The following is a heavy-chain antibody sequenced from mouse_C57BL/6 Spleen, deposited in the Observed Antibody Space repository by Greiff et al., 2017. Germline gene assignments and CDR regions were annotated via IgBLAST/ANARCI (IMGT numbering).Heavy chain of an antibody. V-gene: IGHV1-81*01. J-gene: IGHJ2*01. CDR3: ARREDYYGSSHFDY. Sequence: QVQLQQSGAELARPGASVKLSCKASGYTFTSYGISWVKQRTGQGLEWIGEIYPRSGNTYYNEKFKGKATLTADKSSSTAYMEPRSLTSEDSAVYVCARREDYYGSSHFDYWGQGTTLTVSS. CDR2: IYPRSGNT. CDR1: GYTFTSYG. D-gene: IGHD1-1*01.